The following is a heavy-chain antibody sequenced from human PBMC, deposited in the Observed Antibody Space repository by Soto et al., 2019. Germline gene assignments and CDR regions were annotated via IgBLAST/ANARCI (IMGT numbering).Heavy chain of an antibody. J-gene: IGHJ4*02. CDR2: IYWDDDK. CDR1: GFSLSTSGVG. V-gene: IGHV2-5*02. D-gene: IGHD6-13*01. Sequence: QITLKESGPTLVKPTQTLTLTCTFSGFSLSTSGVGVGWIRQPPGKALEWLALIYWDDDKRYSPSLKSRLTITNDTSKNQVVLTMTNTDPVDTATYYWAHVPAERMAAAGTRPAYWGQGTLVTVAA. CDR3: AHVPAERMAAAGTRPAY.